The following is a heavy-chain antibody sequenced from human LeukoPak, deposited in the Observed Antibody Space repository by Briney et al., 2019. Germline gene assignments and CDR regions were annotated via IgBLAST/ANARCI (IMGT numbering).Heavy chain of an antibody. CDR2: INHSGST. J-gene: IGHJ4*02. CDR3: ARPYGSGSYIVEV. CDR1: GGSFSGYY. Sequence: SETLSLTCAVYGGSFSGYYWSWIRQPPGKGLEWTGEINHSGSTNYNPSLKSRVTISVDTSKNQFSLKLSSVTAADTAVYYCARPYGSGSYIVEVWGQGTLVTVSS. D-gene: IGHD3-10*01. V-gene: IGHV4-34*01.